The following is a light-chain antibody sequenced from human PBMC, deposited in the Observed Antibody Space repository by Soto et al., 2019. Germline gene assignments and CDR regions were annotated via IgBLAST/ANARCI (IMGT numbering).Light chain of an antibody. CDR2: DAS. CDR1: QTVGTD. V-gene: IGKV3-11*01. J-gene: IGKJ3*01. Sequence: IVSTQSPATLSLSPGERASLSCRASQTVGTDLAWYQVRPGQAPRILIFDASTRATGVPPRFSGSRSCSDFTLSISSLDLAEFALYYCPQRSAWPFNFG. CDR3: PQRSAWPFN.